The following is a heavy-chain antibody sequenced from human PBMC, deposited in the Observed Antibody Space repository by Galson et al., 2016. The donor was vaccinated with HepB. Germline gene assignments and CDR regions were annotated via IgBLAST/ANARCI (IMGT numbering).Heavy chain of an antibody. CDR2: IYPGDSDA. CDR1: GYRFSSYW. CDR3: ARRHRNYYYGMDV. Sequence: QSGAEVKKPGESLKISCKGSGYRFSSYWIGWVRQLPGRGPEWMGIIYPGDSDARYSPSFQGHVTISADKSIGTAYLQWSSLKASDTAMYYCARRHRNYYYGMDVWGQGTTVTVSS. J-gene: IGHJ6*02. V-gene: IGHV5-51*01. D-gene: IGHD2-21*01.